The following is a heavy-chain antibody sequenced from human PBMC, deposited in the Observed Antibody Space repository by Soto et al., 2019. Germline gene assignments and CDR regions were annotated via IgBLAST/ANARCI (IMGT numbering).Heavy chain of an antibody. V-gene: IGHV1-69*02. CDR3: ATRPIHTMIVVHDAFDI. D-gene: IGHD3-22*01. CDR1: GGTFSSYT. J-gene: IGHJ3*02. CDR2: LIPIHGIA. Sequence: QVQLVQSGAEVKKPGSSVKVSCKASGGTFSSYTISWVRQAPGQGLEWMGRLIPIHGIANYAQKFQGRVTITAHKSTSTVYMEPSSPRSEDTAVYYCATRPIHTMIVVHDAFDIWGQGTMVTVSS.